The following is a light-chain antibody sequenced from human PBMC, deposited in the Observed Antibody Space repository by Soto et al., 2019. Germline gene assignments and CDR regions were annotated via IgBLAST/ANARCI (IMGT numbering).Light chain of an antibody. J-gene: IGKJ5*01. V-gene: IGKV3-20*01. CDR2: DAS. CDR3: QQYGTSPIT. CDR1: QRVSARY. Sequence: EIVLTQSPGTLSLSPGERATLSCRASQRVSARYLAWYQQKPGQAPRLLIYDASSRATGIPDRFSGSGSGTDFTLTINRLDPEDFAVYYCQQYGTSPITFGQGTRLEIK.